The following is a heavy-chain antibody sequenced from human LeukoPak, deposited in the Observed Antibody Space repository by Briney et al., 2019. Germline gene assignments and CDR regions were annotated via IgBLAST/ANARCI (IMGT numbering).Heavy chain of an antibody. Sequence: GGFLRLSCAASGFTFSSYSMNWVRQAPGKGLEWVSYISRSSSTIYYADSVKGRFTISRDNAKNSLYLQMNSLRDEDTAVYYCARDRIAAAAQQTGIRNDCWGQGTLVTVSS. CDR3: ARDRIAAAAQQTGIRNDC. D-gene: IGHD6-13*01. CDR1: GFTFSSYS. CDR2: ISRSSSTI. J-gene: IGHJ4*02. V-gene: IGHV3-48*02.